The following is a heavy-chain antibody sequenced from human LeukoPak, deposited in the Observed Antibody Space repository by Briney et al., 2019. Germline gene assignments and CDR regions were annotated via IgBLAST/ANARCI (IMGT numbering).Heavy chain of an antibody. D-gene: IGHD6-19*01. CDR3: AGEGAVAGPAEYLQH. V-gene: IGHV3-23*01. CDR1: GFTFSSYG. CDR2: ISGSGGST. Sequence: PGGTLRLSCAASGFTFSSYGMSWVRQAPGKGLEWVSAISGSGGSTYYADSVKGRFTISRDNSKKTLYLQMNNLRAEDTAVNYRAGEGAVAGPAEYLQHWGQGPLVTVSS. J-gene: IGHJ1*01.